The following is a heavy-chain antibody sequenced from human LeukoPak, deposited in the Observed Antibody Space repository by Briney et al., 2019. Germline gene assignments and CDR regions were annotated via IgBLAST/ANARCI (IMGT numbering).Heavy chain of an antibody. D-gene: IGHD3-16*01. CDR3: ARGRYGWLPFDY. CDR1: GLTVSSNY. J-gene: IGHJ4*02. Sequence: GGSLRLSCAASGLTVSSNYMSWVRQAPGKGLEWVSVIYSGGSTYYADSVKGRFTISRDNSKNTLYLQMNSLRAEDTAVYYCARGRYGWLPFDYWGQGTLDTVSS. CDR2: IYSGGST. V-gene: IGHV3-53*01.